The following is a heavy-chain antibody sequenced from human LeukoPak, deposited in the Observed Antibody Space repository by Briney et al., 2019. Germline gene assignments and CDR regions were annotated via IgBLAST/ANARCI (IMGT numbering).Heavy chain of an antibody. D-gene: IGHD3-22*01. Sequence: GGSLRLSCAASEFTFNNFEMNWVRQAPGKGLEWVSYISSSGNTIYYADTVKGRFTISRDNAKNSLYLQMNSLRAEDTALYFCARGPPNYYDSSGYFYLWGQGTLVTVSS. V-gene: IGHV3-48*03. CDR1: EFTFNNFE. CDR2: ISSSGNTI. J-gene: IGHJ4*02. CDR3: ARGPPNYYDSSGYFYL.